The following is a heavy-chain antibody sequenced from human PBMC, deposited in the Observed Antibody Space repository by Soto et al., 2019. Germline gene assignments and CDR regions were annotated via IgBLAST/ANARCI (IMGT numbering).Heavy chain of an antibody. D-gene: IGHD4-4*01. J-gene: IGHJ3*02. CDR1: GGSISSGGYY. V-gene: IGHV4-31*03. Sequence: SETLSLTSTVSGGSISSGGYYWSWIRQHPGKGLEWIGYIYYSGSTYYNPSLKSRVTISVDTSKNQFSLKLSSVTAADTAVYYCASCRGYSNYCSAFDIWGQGTMVTVSS. CDR2: IYYSGST. CDR3: ASCRGYSNYCSAFDI.